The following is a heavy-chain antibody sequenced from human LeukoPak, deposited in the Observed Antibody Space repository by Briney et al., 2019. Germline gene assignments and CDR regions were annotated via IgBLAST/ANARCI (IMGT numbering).Heavy chain of an antibody. CDR2: IYTSGST. CDR1: GGSISSYY. J-gene: IGHJ5*02. CDR3: ARDIGVVPAARRFDP. Sequence: SETLSLTCTVSGGSISSYYWSWIRQPAGKGLEWIGRIYTSGSTNYSPSLKSRVTMSVDTSKNQFSLKLSSVTAADTAVYYCARDIGVVPAARRFDPWGQGTLVTVSS. D-gene: IGHD2-2*01. V-gene: IGHV4-4*07.